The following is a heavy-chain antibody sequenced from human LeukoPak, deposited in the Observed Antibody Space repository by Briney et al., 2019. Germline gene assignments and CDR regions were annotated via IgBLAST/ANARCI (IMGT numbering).Heavy chain of an antibody. D-gene: IGHD6-13*01. V-gene: IGHV1-46*01. CDR2: ISPSGGST. CDR3: ARDLVAAAGTGIVH. Sequence: ASVTVSCKASGYTFTSYYMHWVRQAPGQGLEWMGIISPSGGSTTYTQKFQGRVTITRDTSTSTVYMELSSLRSEDTAVYYCARDLVAAAGTGIVHWGQGTLVTVSS. J-gene: IGHJ5*02. CDR1: GYTFTSYY.